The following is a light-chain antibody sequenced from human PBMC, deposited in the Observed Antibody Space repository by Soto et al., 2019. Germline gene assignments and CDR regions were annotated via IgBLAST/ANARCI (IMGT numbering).Light chain of an antibody. V-gene: IGLV1-44*01. J-gene: IGLJ2*01. CDR3: AAWDDSLNGRL. CDR1: SSNIGSYT. CDR2: NNN. Sequence: QSALTQPPSASGTPGQRGTISCSGSSSNIGSYTVNWYQLLPGTAPKLLIYNNNHRPSGVPDRFSGSKSGTSASLAISGLQSEDEADYYCAAWDDSLNGRLFGGGTKLTVL.